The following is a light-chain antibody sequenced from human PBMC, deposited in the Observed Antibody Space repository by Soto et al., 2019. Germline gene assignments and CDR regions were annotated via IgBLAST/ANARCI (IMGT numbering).Light chain of an antibody. Sequence: QPVVTQPPSASGTPGQRVTISCSGSSSNIGSNTVNWYQQLPGTAPKLIIYSNNQRPSGVPDRFSGSKSGTSASLAISGLQSEDEADYYCAAWDDSLNGYVFGTGTKLTVL. CDR3: AAWDDSLNGYV. J-gene: IGLJ1*01. CDR2: SNN. CDR1: SSNIGSNT. V-gene: IGLV1-44*01.